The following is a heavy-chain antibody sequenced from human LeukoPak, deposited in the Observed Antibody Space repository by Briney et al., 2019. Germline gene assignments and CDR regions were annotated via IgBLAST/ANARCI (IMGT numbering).Heavy chain of an antibody. V-gene: IGHV3-21*01. CDR1: GFTFSDFS. J-gene: IGHJ3*02. Sequence: GGSLRLSCAASGFTFSDFSMNWVRQPPGKGLEWVSSISSSSSYIYYADSVKGRFTISRDNAKNSLYLQMNSLRAEDTALYYCARVISGSYWERSISDALDIWGQGTMVTVSS. D-gene: IGHD1-26*01. CDR3: ARVISGSYWERSISDALDI. CDR2: ISSSSSYI.